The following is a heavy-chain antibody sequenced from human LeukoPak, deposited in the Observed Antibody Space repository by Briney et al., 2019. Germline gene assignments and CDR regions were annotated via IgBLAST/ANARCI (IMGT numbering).Heavy chain of an antibody. Sequence: ASVKVSCKAFGYTFTSYGISWVRQAPGQGLEWMGWISAYNGNTNYAQKLQGRVTMTTDTSTSTAYMELRSLRSDDTAVYYCARTPDFWSGYSPGYWGQGTLVTVSS. J-gene: IGHJ4*02. CDR2: ISAYNGNT. V-gene: IGHV1-18*01. CDR1: GYTFTSYG. CDR3: ARTPDFWSGYSPGY. D-gene: IGHD3-3*01.